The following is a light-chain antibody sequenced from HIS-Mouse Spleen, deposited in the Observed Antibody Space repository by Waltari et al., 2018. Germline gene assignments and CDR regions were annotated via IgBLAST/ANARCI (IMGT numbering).Light chain of an antibody. CDR3: CSYAGSSTWV. Sequence: QSALTHPASVSGSPGQSITISCTGPSSDVGSYNLVPWYQQNPGKAPKLMIYEGSKRPSGVSNRFSGSKSGNTASLTISGLQAEDEADYYCCSYAGSSTWVFGGGTKLTVL. V-gene: IGLV2-23*01. J-gene: IGLJ3*02. CDR1: SSDVGSYNL. CDR2: EGS.